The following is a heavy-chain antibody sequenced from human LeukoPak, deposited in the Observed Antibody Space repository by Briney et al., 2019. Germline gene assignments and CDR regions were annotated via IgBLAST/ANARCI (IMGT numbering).Heavy chain of an antibody. D-gene: IGHD4-17*01. V-gene: IGHV1-69*05. CDR2: IIPIFGTA. CDR3: ATGAPTVTALGDAFDI. Sequence: SVKVSCRASGGTFSSYAISWVRQAPGQGLEWMGGIIPIFGTANYAQKFQGRVTITTDESTSTAYMELSSLRSEDTAVYYCATGAPTVTALGDAFDIWGQGTMVTVSS. CDR1: GGTFSSYA. J-gene: IGHJ3*02.